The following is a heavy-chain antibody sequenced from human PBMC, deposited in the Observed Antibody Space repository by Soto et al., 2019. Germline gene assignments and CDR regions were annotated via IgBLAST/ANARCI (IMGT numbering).Heavy chain of an antibody. D-gene: IGHD2-15*01. CDR1: GFTFSSYG. CDR3: AKDDSSKIVVVVAAVTPPDY. Sequence: GGSLRLSCAASGFTFSSYGMHWVRQAPGKGLEWVAVISYDGSNKYYADSVKGRFTISRDNSKNTLYLQMNSLRAEDTAVYYCAKDDSSKIVVVVAAVTPPDYWGQGPLVTVSS. V-gene: IGHV3-30*18. CDR2: ISYDGSNK. J-gene: IGHJ4*02.